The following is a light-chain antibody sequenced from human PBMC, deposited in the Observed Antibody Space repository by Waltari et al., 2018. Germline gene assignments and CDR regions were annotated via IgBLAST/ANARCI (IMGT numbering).Light chain of an antibody. CDR1: QSVKSD. CDR3: QQYDKWPPIT. Sequence: ILMTQSPATLSLSPGERATLSCRASQSVKSDLAWYQQKPGQAPRLLFYGASIRAPGVPGRFSASWSGTDFTLTISSLRSEDFAVYYCQQYDKWPPITFGQGTRLEI. V-gene: IGKV3-15*01. CDR2: GAS. J-gene: IGKJ5*01.